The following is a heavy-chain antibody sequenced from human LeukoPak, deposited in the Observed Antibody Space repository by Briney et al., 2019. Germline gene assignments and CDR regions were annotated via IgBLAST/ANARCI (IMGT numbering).Heavy chain of an antibody. D-gene: IGHD6-13*01. CDR3: ARDHYAYSSSWYPYYYYYYYMDV. V-gene: IGHV3-7*01. CDR2: IKQDGSEK. J-gene: IGHJ6*03. CDR1: GFTFSSYW. Sequence: PGGSLRLSCAASGFTFSSYWMSWVRQAPGKGLEWVANIKQDGSEKYYVDSVKGRFTISRDNAKNSLYLQMNSLRAEDTAVYYCARDHYAYSSSWYPYYYYYYYMDVWGKGTTVTVSS.